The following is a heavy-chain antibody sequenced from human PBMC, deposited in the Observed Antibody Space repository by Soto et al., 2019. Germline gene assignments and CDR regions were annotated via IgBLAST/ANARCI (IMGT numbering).Heavy chain of an antibody. J-gene: IGHJ4*02. D-gene: IGHD6-6*01. V-gene: IGHV3-21*01. Sequence: GGSLRLSCAXSGFTFSSYSXNWVXXXXGKGLECVSSISSSSSYIYYADSVKGRFTISRDNAKNSLYLQMNSLRAEDTAVYYCARALEYSSSPAYGYWGQGTLVTVX. CDR3: ARALEYSSSPAYGY. CDR2: ISSSSSYI. CDR1: GFTFSSYS.